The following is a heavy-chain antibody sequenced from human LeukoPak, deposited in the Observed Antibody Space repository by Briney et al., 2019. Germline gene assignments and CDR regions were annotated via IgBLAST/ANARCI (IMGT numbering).Heavy chain of an antibody. J-gene: IGHJ4*02. CDR3: ASAAEWLQLDY. CDR2: ISYSGST. V-gene: IGHV4-59*08. CDR1: GVSISRYY. D-gene: IGHD5-12*01. Sequence: SETLSLTCTVSGVSISRYYWSWIRQPPGEGLEWIGYISYSGSTNYSPSLKSRVTISVDMSKTQLSLKVNSVTAADTAVYYCASAAEWLQLDYWGQGTLVTVSS.